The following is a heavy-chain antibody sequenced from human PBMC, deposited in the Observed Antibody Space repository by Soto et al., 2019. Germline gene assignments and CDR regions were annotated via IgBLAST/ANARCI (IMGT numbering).Heavy chain of an antibody. V-gene: IGHV4-4*02. J-gene: IGHJ4*02. CDR1: GGSISSSNW. Sequence: PSETLSLTCAVSGGSISSSNWWSWVRQPPGKGLEWIGYIYYSGSTNYNPSLKSRVTISVDTSKNQFSLKLSSVTAADTAVYYCARLGELLDLVWGQGTLVTVSS. D-gene: IGHD1-26*01. CDR3: ARLGELLDLV. CDR2: IYYSGST.